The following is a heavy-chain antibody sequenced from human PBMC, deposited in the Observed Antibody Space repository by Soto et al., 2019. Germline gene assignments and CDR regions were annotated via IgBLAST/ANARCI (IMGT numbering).Heavy chain of an antibody. Sequence: GASVKVCCKASGYSLTGYYIHWVRRAPGQGLEWMGITNPRDGSTNYAQKFQGRVTMTSDTSTSTVYMEMSSLRSDDTAIYYCARSYVTSRPIDFWGQGTLVTVSS. D-gene: IGHD3-10*02. J-gene: IGHJ4*02. CDR3: ARSYVTSRPIDF. CDR2: TNPRDGST. CDR1: GYSLTGYY. V-gene: IGHV1-46*01.